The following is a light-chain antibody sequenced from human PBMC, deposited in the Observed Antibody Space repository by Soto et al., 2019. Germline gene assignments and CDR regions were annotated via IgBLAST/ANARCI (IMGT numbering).Light chain of an antibody. CDR3: SSSSATLGV. CDR2: EVS. CDR1: SSGIGSYNY. J-gene: IGLJ3*02. Sequence: QSVLTQPASVSGSPGQSITISCTGASSGIGSYNYVSWYQQYPGKAPKLIIYEVSNRPSGVSHRFSGSRSGDTASLTISGLQADDEADYYCSSSSATLGVFGGGTKVTVL. V-gene: IGLV2-14*01.